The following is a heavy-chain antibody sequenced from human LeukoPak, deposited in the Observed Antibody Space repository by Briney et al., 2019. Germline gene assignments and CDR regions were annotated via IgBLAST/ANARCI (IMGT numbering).Heavy chain of an antibody. CDR2: INPSGGST. Sequence: GASVKVSCKASGYTFTSYYMHWVRQAPGQGLEWMGIINPSGGSTSYAQKFQGRVTMTRDTSTSTVYMELSSLRSEDTAVYYCAREPSIAVAGTVATYFDYWGQGTLVTVSS. V-gene: IGHV1-46*01. CDR3: AREPSIAVAGTVATYFDY. CDR1: GYTFTSYY. D-gene: IGHD6-19*01. J-gene: IGHJ4*02.